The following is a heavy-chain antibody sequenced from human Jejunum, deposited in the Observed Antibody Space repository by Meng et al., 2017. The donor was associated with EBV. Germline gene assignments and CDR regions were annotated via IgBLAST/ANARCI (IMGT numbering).Heavy chain of an antibody. V-gene: IGHV4-34*02. CDR2: INHSGST. D-gene: IGHD3-16*02. Sequence: QAQLQQWGAGLLKPSGTLPLTCAVYRGSFSGYYWSWIRQHPGKGLEWIGEINHSGSTNYNPSLRSRVTISVETSKNQFSLRLNSVTAADTAVYYCARVAFSYTTRSLDSWGQGTLVTVSS. CDR1: RGSFSGYY. CDR3: ARVAFSYTTRSLDS. J-gene: IGHJ4*02.